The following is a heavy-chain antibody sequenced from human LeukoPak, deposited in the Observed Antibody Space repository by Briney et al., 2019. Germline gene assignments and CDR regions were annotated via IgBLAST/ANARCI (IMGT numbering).Heavy chain of an antibody. CDR2: IRYDGSNK. CDR3: AKMVVVVPADY. Sequence: GGSLRLSCAASGFTFSTYWMHWVRQAPGKGLEWVAFIRYDGSNKYYADSVKGRFTISRDNSKNTLYLQMNSLRAEDTAVYYCAKMVVVVPADYWGQGTLVTVSS. V-gene: IGHV3-30*02. J-gene: IGHJ4*02. CDR1: GFTFSTYW. D-gene: IGHD2-2*01.